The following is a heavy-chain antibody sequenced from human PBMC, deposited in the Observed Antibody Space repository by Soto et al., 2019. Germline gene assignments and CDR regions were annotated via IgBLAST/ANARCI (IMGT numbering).Heavy chain of an antibody. CDR2: IYWDDDK. CDR1: GFSLSTSGVG. V-gene: IGHV2-5*02. D-gene: IGHD1-26*01. J-gene: IGHJ4*02. CDR3: IHRRSRSYYNY. Sequence: SGPTLVNPTQTLTLTCTFSGFSLSTSGVGVGWIRQPPGKALEWLAIIYWDDDKRYRPSLKRRLTITKDTSKNQVVLTTTNMDPMDTAKYYCIHRRSRSYYNYWGQGTLVTAPQ.